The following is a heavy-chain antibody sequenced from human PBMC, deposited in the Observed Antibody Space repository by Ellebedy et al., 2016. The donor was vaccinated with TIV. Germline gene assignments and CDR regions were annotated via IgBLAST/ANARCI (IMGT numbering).Heavy chain of an antibody. V-gene: IGHV3-11*06. CDR2: ISSSSSYT. J-gene: IGHJ4*02. D-gene: IGHD2-2*01. CDR3: KRYCSSTSCRDY. CDR1: GFTFSDYY. Sequence: GESLKISXAASGFTFSDYYMSWIRQAPGKGLEWVSYISSSSSYTNYADSVKGRFTISRDNAKNSLYLQMNSLRAEDTAVYYCKRYCSSTSCRDYWGQGTLVTVSS.